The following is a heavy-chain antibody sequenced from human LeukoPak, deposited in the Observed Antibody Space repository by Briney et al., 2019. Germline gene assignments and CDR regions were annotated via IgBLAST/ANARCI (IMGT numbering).Heavy chain of an antibody. CDR2: ISGSGGST. Sequence: GGSLRLSCAASGFTFSSYTMSWVRQAPGKGLEWVSGISGSGGSTYFADSVKGRFTISRDNSKNTLYLQMHSLRAEDTAVYYCAKHGQYYYYGMDVWGQGTTVIVSS. V-gene: IGHV3-23*01. CDR1: GFTFSSYT. J-gene: IGHJ6*02. CDR3: AKHGQYYYYGMDV. D-gene: IGHD2-8*01.